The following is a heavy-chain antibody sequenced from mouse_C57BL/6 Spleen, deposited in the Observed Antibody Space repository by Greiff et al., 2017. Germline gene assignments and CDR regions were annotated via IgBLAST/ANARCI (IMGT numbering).Heavy chain of an antibody. D-gene: IGHD2-1*01. V-gene: IGHV5-9-1*02. CDR1: GFTFSSYA. J-gene: IGHJ2*01. Sequence: EVKLVESGDGLVKPGGSLKLSCAASGFTFSSYAMSWVRQTPEKSLEWVAYISSGGDYIYYAYTVKGRFTISRDNAMNTMYLQMSSLKSEDTAMYYCTRALLYDAFDYWGQGTTLTVSS. CDR2: ISSGGDYI. CDR3: TRALLYDAFDY.